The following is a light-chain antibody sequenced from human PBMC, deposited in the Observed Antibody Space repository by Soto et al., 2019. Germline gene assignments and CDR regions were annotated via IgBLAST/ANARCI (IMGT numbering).Light chain of an antibody. Sequence: DIQMTQSPFTLSASVGDRVTITCRASQTISSWLAWYQQIPGKAPKLLIFDASTVENGVPSRFSGRGSGTDFTLTISSLQPDDSATYYCQQYNNYWTFGQGTKVDI. CDR1: QTISSW. CDR3: QQYNNYWT. V-gene: IGKV1-5*01. CDR2: DAS. J-gene: IGKJ1*01.